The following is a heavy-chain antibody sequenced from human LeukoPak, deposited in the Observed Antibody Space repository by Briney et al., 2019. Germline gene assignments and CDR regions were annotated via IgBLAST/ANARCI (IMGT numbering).Heavy chain of an antibody. J-gene: IGHJ4*02. CDR1: GYTFTIFH. CDR3: ARDAYGDYDY. Sequence: ASLKVSCTASGYTFTIFHIHWVRQAPGQGLEWMGMINPSDGSTSYAQKFQGRVTMTSDTSTSTVYMELSSLRSEDTAVYYCARDAYGDYDYWGQGTLVTVSS. D-gene: IGHD4-17*01. V-gene: IGHV1-46*01. CDR2: INPSDGST.